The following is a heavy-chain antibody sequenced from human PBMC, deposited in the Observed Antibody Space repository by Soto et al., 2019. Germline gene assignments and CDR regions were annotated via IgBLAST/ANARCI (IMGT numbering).Heavy chain of an antibody. CDR3: VRGGGSSSGALVRYGLDV. Sequence: EVQLVESGGGLVQPGGSLRLSCEASGFSFSDYWMHWVRQAPGKGLVWVSRINGDGSSTTYAESVRGRFTIARDNGKNTVSLQMNSLRADDTAVYYCVRGGGSSSGALVRYGLDVWGQGTTVTVSS. CDR2: INGDGSST. CDR1: GFSFSDYW. D-gene: IGHD6-6*01. J-gene: IGHJ6*02. V-gene: IGHV3-74*03.